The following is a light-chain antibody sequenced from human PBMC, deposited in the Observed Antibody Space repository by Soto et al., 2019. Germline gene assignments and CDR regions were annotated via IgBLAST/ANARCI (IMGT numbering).Light chain of an antibody. J-gene: IGKJ1*01. CDR3: QQYDSCT. V-gene: IGKV3-20*01. CDR1: QGLASRY. CDR2: GGS. Sequence: SVLTHSPGTLSLSAGERATLSCRASQGLASRYLAWYQQNHGQAPRLLIYGGSSRATGTTDRFSGSGSGTDFTLTIRRLEHEDFAVYYCQQYDSCTLGQGTKVDIK.